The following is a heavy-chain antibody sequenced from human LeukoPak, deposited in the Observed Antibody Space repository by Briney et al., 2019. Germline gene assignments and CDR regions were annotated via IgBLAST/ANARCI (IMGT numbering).Heavy chain of an antibody. D-gene: IGHD3-22*01. CDR2: ISYDGSNK. V-gene: IGHV3-30*03. CDR3: ASGDTTGYSGDAFNI. CDR1: GFTFSSYG. Sequence: PGRSLRLSCAASGFTFSSYGMHWVRQAPGKGLEWVGVISYDGSNKYYADSVKGRFTISRDTSKNTLYLQMDSLRAEDTAVYYCASGDTTGYSGDAFNIWGQGTMVTVSS. J-gene: IGHJ3*02.